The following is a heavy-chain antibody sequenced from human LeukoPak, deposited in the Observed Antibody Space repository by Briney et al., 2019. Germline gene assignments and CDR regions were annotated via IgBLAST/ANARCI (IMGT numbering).Heavy chain of an antibody. D-gene: IGHD3-22*01. V-gene: IGHV4-30-4*01. J-gene: IGHJ5*02. CDR1: GGSISSGDYY. CDR2: IYYSGST. CDR3: ARPYYYDSRIDP. Sequence: SETPSLTCTVSGGSISSGDYYWSWIRQPPGKGLEWIGYIYYSGSTYYNPSLKSRVTISVDTSKNQLSLKLTSVTAADTAVYYCARPYYYDSRIDPWGQGTLVTVSS.